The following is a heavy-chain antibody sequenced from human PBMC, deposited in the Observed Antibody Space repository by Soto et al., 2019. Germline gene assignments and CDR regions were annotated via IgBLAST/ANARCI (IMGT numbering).Heavy chain of an antibody. D-gene: IGHD4-17*01. CDR3: ARPYPMTTVTTADY. J-gene: IGHJ4*02. CDR1: GFTFSDYY. Sequence: GGSLRLSCAASGFTFSDYYMSWIRQAPGKGLEWVSYISSSGSTIYYADSVKGRFTISRDNAKNSLYLQMNSLRAEDTAVYYCARPYPMTTVTTADYWGQGTLVTVSS. CDR2: ISSSGSTI. V-gene: IGHV3-11*01.